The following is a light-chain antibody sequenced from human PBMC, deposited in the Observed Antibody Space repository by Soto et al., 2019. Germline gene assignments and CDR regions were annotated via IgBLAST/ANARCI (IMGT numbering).Light chain of an antibody. Sequence: EIVLTQSPGTLSLSPGERATLSCRASQSGFSFYVAWFQQKPGQAPRLLIDGASTRDTGIPDRFSSSGSGTDFTLTISRLEPEDFAVYYCHQYGSSPLTLGQGTKVEIK. CDR3: HQYGSSPLT. CDR1: QSGFSFY. J-gene: IGKJ1*01. V-gene: IGKV3-20*01. CDR2: GAS.